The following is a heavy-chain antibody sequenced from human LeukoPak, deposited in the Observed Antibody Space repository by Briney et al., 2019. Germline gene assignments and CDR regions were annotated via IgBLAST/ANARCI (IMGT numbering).Heavy chain of an antibody. CDR1: GFTFSRYS. V-gene: IGHV3-23*01. J-gene: IGHJ4*02. CDR3: AKDSQSHAWSQFDY. CDR2: ISDSGDNT. D-gene: IGHD2-15*01. Sequence: GGSLRLSCTGSGFTFSRYSINWVRQAPGKGLEWVSTISDSGDNTYYADSVKGRFTISRDNSKNTLYLQMNSLRVEDTAVYYCAKDSQSHAWSQFDYWGQGTLVTVSS.